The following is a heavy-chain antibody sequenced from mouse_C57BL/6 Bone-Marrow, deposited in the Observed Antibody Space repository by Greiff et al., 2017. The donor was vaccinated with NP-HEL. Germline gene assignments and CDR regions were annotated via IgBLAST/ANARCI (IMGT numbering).Heavy chain of an antibody. J-gene: IGHJ3*01. V-gene: IGHV5-4*01. CDR3: ALLRGFAY. Sequence: EVQLVESGGGLVKPGGSLKLSCAASGFTFSSYAMSWVRQTPEKRLEWVATISDGGSYTYYPDNVKGRFTISRDNAKNNLYLQMSHLKSEDTAMYYCALLRGFAYWGQGTLVTVSA. D-gene: IGHD1-1*01. CDR1: GFTFSSYA. CDR2: ISDGGSYT.